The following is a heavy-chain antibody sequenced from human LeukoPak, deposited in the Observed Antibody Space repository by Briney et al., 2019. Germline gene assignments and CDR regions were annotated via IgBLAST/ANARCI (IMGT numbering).Heavy chain of an antibody. Sequence: SETLSFTCTVSGGSISSYYWSWIRQPPGKGLEWIGYIYYSGSTNYNPSLKSRVTISVDTSKNQFSLKLSSVTAADTAVYYCARHSRRYCSGGSCYSLDYFDYWGQGTLVTVSS. CDR3: ARHSRRYCSGGSCYSLDYFDY. V-gene: IGHV4-59*01. CDR2: IYYSGST. J-gene: IGHJ4*02. CDR1: GGSISSYY. D-gene: IGHD2-15*01.